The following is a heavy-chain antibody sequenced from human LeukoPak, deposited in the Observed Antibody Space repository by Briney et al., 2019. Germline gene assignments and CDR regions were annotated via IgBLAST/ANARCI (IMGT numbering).Heavy chain of an antibody. Sequence: GGSLRLSCAASGFTFSSYAMHWVRQAPGKGLEWVSYISSSGSTIYYADSVKGRFTISRDNAKNSLYLQMNSLRAEDTAVYYCATGAFYDSRIFQYWGQGTLVTVSS. J-gene: IGHJ1*01. CDR1: GFTFSSYA. CDR3: ATGAFYDSRIFQY. CDR2: ISSSGSTI. D-gene: IGHD3-22*01. V-gene: IGHV3-48*04.